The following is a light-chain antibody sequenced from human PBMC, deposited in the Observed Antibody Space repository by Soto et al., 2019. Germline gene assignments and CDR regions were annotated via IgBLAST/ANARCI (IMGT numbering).Light chain of an antibody. CDR3: SSYPSNSTPMV. CDR2: EVS. J-gene: IGLJ3*02. Sequence: QSALTQPASVSGSPGQSITISCTGTSSDVGGYNYVSWYQQHPGKAPKLMIYEVSNRPSGVSNRFSGSKSGNTASLTISGLQAEDEADYYYSSYPSNSTPMVFGGGTQQT. CDR1: SSDVGGYNY. V-gene: IGLV2-14*01.